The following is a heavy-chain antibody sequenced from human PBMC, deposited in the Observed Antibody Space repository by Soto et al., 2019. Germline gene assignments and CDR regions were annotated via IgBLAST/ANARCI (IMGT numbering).Heavy chain of an antibody. V-gene: IGHV1-69*13. D-gene: IGHD6-19*01. J-gene: IGHJ6*02. Sequence: ASVKVSCKASGGTFSSYAISWVRQAPGQGLEWMGGIIPIFGTANYAQKFQGRVTITADEPTSTAYMELSSLRSEDTAVYYCARGIAVAGIYYYYGMDVWGQGTTVTVSS. CDR2: IIPIFGTA. CDR3: ARGIAVAGIYYYYGMDV. CDR1: GGTFSSYA.